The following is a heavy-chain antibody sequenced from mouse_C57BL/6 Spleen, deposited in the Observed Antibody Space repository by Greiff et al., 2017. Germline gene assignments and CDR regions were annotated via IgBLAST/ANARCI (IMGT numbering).Heavy chain of an antibody. Sequence: VQLQQSGPGLVKPSQSLSLTCSVTGYSITSGYYWNWIRQFPGNKLEWMGYISYDGSNNYNPSLKNRISITRDTSKNQFFLKFNSVTTEDTATYYCARVGGTYYAMDYCGQGTSVTVSS. CDR3: ARVGGTYYAMDY. V-gene: IGHV3-6*01. J-gene: IGHJ4*01. CDR2: ISYDGSN. D-gene: IGHD3-3*01. CDR1: GYSITSGYY.